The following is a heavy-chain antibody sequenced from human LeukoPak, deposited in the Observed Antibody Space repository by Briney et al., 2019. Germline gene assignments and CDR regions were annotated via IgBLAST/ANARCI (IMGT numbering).Heavy chain of an antibody. V-gene: IGHV3-7*03. J-gene: IGHJ4*02. Sequence: SGGSLRLSCAASGFTFSSYWMNWARQAPGKGLEWVASINHNGDVNYYVDSVKGRFTISRDNAKNSLYLQMSNLRAEDTAVYYCARLSFGDQPQEYWGQGTLVTVSS. CDR3: ARLSFGDQPQEY. CDR2: INHNGDVN. CDR1: GFTFSSYW. D-gene: IGHD4-17*01.